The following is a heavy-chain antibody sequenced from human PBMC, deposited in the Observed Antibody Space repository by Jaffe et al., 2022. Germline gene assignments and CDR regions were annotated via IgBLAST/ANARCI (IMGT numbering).Heavy chain of an antibody. V-gene: IGHV4-59*01. CDR1: GGSISSYY. Sequence: QVQLQESGPGLVKPSETLSLTCTVSGGSISSYYWSWIRQPPGKGLEWIGYIYYSGSTNYNPSLKSRVTISVDTSKNQFSLKLSSVTAADTAVYYCARGSSGYYPFLDYWGQGTLVTVSS. J-gene: IGHJ4*02. D-gene: IGHD3-22*01. CDR3: ARGSSGYYPFLDY. CDR2: IYYSGST.